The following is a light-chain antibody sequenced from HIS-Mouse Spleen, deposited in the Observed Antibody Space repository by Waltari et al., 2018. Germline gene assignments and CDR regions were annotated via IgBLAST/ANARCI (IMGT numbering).Light chain of an antibody. CDR3: SSYTSSSTLVV. Sequence: QSALTQPASVSGSPGQSITISCTGTSSAAGGYNYVSWYHQHPGKAPKLMIYEVSNRPSGVSNRFSGSKSGNTASLTISGLQAEDEADYYCSSYTSSSTLVVFGTGTKVTVL. V-gene: IGLV2-14*01. J-gene: IGLJ1*01. CDR1: SSAAGGYNY. CDR2: EVS.